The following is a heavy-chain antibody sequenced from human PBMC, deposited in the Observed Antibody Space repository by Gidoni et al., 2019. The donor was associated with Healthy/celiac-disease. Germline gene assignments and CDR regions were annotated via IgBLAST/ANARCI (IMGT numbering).Heavy chain of an antibody. V-gene: IGHV4-39*07. CDR1: GGSISSSRYY. CDR2: VCYSGST. D-gene: IGHD3-10*01. J-gene: IGHJ4*02. Sequence: QLQLQESGPGLVKPSETLSLTCTVSGGSISSSRYYWGWIRQPPGKGLEWIGSVCYSGSTYYTPPLKSRVTISVDTSKNQFSLKLSSVTAADTAVYYCARGEDYYGSGSFSPQGYWGQGTLVTVSS. CDR3: ARGEDYYGSGSFSPQGY.